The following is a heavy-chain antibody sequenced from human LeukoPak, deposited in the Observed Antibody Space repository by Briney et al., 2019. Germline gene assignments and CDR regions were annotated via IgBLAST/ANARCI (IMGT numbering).Heavy chain of an antibody. J-gene: IGHJ4*02. CDR3: AKDIVHDYGDCSQGGGTVN. D-gene: IGHD4-17*01. CDR2: ISWDGGST. Sequence: GSLRLSCAASGFTFDDYAMHWVRQAPGKGLVWVSLISWDGGSTYYAGSVKGRFTISRDNSKNSLYLQMNSLRAEDTALYYCAKDIVHDYGDCSQGGGTVNWGQGTLVTVSS. V-gene: IGHV3-43D*03. CDR1: GFTFDDYA.